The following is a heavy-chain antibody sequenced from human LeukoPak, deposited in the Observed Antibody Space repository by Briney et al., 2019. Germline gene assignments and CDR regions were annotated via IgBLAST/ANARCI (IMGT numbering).Heavy chain of an antibody. V-gene: IGHV4-59*01. D-gene: IGHD6-13*01. CDR2: IYISGST. CDR1: GGSLSSYY. Sequence: HSETLSVTCAVSGGSLSSYYWSWIRAPPREGLGWVGYIYISGSTNYNPSLKSRVTISVDTPKKQFSLKLSSVTAADTAVYYCARVASAAGIIKWFDPWGQGTLVTVSS. CDR3: ARVASAAGIIKWFDP. J-gene: IGHJ5*02.